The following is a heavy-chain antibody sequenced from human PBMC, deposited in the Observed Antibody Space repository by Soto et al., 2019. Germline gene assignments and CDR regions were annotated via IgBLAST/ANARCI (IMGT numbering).Heavy chain of an antibody. V-gene: IGHV1-46*03. J-gene: IGHJ5*02. CDR2: INPSGGST. Sequence: QVQLVQSGAEVKKPGASVKVSCKASGYTFTSYYMHWVRQAPGQGLEWMGIINPSGGSTSYAQKFKGRVTMTRDTSTSTVYMELSSLRSEDTAVYYCARAMRRGWFDPWGQGTLVTVSS. CDR3: ARAMRRGWFDP. CDR1: GYTFTSYY.